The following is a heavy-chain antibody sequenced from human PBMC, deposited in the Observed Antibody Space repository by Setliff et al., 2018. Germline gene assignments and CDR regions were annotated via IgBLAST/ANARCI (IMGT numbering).Heavy chain of an antibody. V-gene: IGHV3-48*01. CDR2: ISSRDTTI. CDR1: GFSFSSYS. J-gene: IGHJ4*02. D-gene: IGHD3-3*01. CDR3: AKVGIFGGGYFDF. Sequence: HPGGSLRLSCAASGFSFSSYSMNWVRQAPGKGLEWLSYISSRDTTIYYADSVKGRFTISRDNAKNSLYLQMNSLRAEDTAVYYCAKVGIFGGGYFDFWGQGTLVTVSS.